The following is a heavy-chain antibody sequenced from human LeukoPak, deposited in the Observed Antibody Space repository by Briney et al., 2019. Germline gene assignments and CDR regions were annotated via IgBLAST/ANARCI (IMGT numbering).Heavy chain of an antibody. Sequence: GGSLRLSCAASGFTFSSYWMSWVRQAPGKGLEWVANIKQDGSEKYYVDSVKGRFTIPRDNAKNSLYTQMNRLSAQDTAVYSGASPQNIGARPYYYYYGMDVWGQGTTVTVSS. CDR1: GFTFSSYW. CDR2: IKQDGSEK. J-gene: IGHJ6*02. CDR3: ASPQNIGARPYYYYYGMDV. D-gene: IGHD6-6*01. V-gene: IGHV3-7*01.